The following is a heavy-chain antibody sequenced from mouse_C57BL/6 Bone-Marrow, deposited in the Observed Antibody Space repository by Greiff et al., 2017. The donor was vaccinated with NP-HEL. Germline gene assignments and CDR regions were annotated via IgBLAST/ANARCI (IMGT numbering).Heavy chain of an antibody. Sequence: EVKLMESGGGLVQPGGSLKLSCAASGFTFSDYGMAWVRQAPRKGPEWVAFISNLAYSIYYADTVTGRFTISRENAKNTLYLEMSSLRSEDTAMYYCARHGSSFYWYLMSGAQGPRSPSPQ. CDR1: GFTFSDYG. CDR2: ISNLAYSI. V-gene: IGHV5-15*01. D-gene: IGHD1-1*01. CDR3: ARHGSSFYWYLMS. J-gene: IGHJ1*03.